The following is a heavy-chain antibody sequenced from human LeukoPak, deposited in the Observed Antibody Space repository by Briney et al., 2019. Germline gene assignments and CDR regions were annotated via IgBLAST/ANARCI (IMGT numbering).Heavy chain of an antibody. V-gene: IGHV4-34*01. CDR1: GGSFTDYY. J-gene: IGHJ4*02. Sequence: KPSETLSLTCAVYGGSFTDYYWSWIRQPPGKGLEWIGEINHRGSTNYNSSLKSRVTISVDRSKNQFSLKLNSVTAADTAVYYCARAHYSGSGTYYNRAFDYWGQGTLVTVSS. CDR3: ARAHYSGSGTYYNRAFDY. CDR2: INHRGST. D-gene: IGHD3-10*01.